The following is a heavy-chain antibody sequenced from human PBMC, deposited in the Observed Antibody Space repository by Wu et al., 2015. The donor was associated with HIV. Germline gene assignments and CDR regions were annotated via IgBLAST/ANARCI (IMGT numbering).Heavy chain of an antibody. CDR1: GYTFTTYF. CDR3: ATEPIGRLYGLDV. J-gene: IGHJ6*02. D-gene: IGHD2-21*01. CDR2: IDPSTGRT. V-gene: IGHV1-46*01. Sequence: QVHLVQSGAGVKMPGASVKVSCEASGYTFTTYFMHWVRQAPGQGLEWMGLIDPSTGRTRYAQKFQGRVTITTDESTRTAYMELSSLTSEDTAVYYCATEPIGRLYGLDVWGQGTKVSVSS.